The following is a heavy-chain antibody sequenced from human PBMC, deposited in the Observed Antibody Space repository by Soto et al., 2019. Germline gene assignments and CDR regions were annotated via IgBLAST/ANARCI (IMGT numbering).Heavy chain of an antibody. Sequence: EVQLLESGGGLVQPGGSLRLSCAASGFTFSNNVMNWVRQAPGKGLEWVSGINDNGGDTYYADSVKGRCTISRDHSKNTLYLQMNSLRAEDTAVYYCAKEVYGSARGAMNVWGKGTTVTVSS. CDR2: INDNGGDT. CDR3: AKEVYGSARGAMNV. D-gene: IGHD3-10*01. J-gene: IGHJ6*04. V-gene: IGHV3-23*01. CDR1: GFTFSNNV.